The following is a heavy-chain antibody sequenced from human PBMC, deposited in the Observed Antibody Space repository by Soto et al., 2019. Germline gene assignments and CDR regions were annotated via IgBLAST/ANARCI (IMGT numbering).Heavy chain of an antibody. D-gene: IGHD3-10*01. V-gene: IGHV1-69*02. CDR1: GDTFAFYS. Sequence: QVQLVQSGAEVKRPGSSVKVSCKASGDTFAFYSINWVRQAPGLGLEWMGRINPILSMSNYAQRFRGRVTMTADKSTSTAYMVLNSLRSEDTAMYYCATSYGSGYRAFDYWGQGALVTDSS. CDR2: INPILSMS. J-gene: IGHJ4*02. CDR3: ATSYGSGYRAFDY.